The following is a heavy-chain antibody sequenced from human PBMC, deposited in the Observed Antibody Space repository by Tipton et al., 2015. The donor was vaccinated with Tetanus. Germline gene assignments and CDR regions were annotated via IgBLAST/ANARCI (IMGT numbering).Heavy chain of an antibody. CDR2: THHSGNA. CDR3: ARGRQRLVPAGFDL. V-gene: IGHV4-61*01. D-gene: IGHD6-13*01. CDR1: GGSISSGTYY. J-gene: IGHJ5*02. Sequence: LRLSCTVSGGSISSGTYYWDWIRQVPGKGLEWIGYTHHSGNANYNPSLSGRVTTSVDTSKNQFSLKMSSVTAADTAVYYCARGRQRLVPAGFDLWGQGTLVTVSS.